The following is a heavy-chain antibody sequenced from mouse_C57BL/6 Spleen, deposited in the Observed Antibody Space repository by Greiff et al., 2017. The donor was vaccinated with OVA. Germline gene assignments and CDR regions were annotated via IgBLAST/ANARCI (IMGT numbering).Heavy chain of an antibody. CDR1: GFTFSSYA. V-gene: IGHV5-4*01. CDR2: ISDGGSYT. CDR3: ARENWEKYFDV. D-gene: IGHD4-1*01. J-gene: IGHJ1*03. Sequence: EVKLMESGGGLVKPGGSLKLSCAASGFTFSSYAMSWVRQTPEKRLEWVATISDGGSYTYYPDNVKGRFTISRDNAKNNLYLQMSHLKSEDTAMYYCARENWEKYFDVWGTGTTVTVSS.